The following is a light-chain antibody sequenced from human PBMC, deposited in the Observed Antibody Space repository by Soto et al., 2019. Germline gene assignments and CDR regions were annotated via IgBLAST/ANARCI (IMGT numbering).Light chain of an antibody. CDR1: QSISSW. Sequence: DIQMTQYPSTLSASVGDRVTITCRASQSISSWLAWYQQKPGNAPKLLIYDASSLESGVPSRFSGSGSGTEFTLTISSLQPDDFATYYCQQYNSYSWTFGQGTKVDIK. V-gene: IGKV1-5*01. CDR3: QQYNSYSWT. CDR2: DAS. J-gene: IGKJ1*01.